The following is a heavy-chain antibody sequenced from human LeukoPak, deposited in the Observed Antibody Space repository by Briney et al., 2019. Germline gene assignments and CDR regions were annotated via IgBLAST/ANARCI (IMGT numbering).Heavy chain of an antibody. D-gene: IGHD1-26*01. V-gene: IGHV4-39*01. CDR3: ARPLSGGVGATYGAFDI. J-gene: IGHJ3*02. CDR2: IYYSGST. Sequence: PSETLSLTSTVSGGSISSSSYYWGWIRQPPGKGLEWIGSIYYSGSTYYSPSLKSRVTISVDTSKNQFSLKLSSVTAADTAVYYCARPLSGGVGATYGAFDIWGQGTMVTVSS. CDR1: GGSISSSSYY.